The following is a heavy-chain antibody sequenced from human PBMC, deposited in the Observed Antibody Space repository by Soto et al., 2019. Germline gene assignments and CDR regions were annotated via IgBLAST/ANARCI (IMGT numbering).Heavy chain of an antibody. CDR3: ARGLRYSNYGDYYYGMDV. CDR1: GYTFTSYD. J-gene: IGHJ6*02. Sequence: GASVKVSCKASGYTFTSYDINWVRQATGQGLEWMGWMNPNSGNTGYAQKFQGRVTMTRNTSISTAYMELSSLRSEDTAVYYCARGLRYSNYGDYYYGMDVWGQGTTVTVSS. CDR2: MNPNSGNT. V-gene: IGHV1-8*01. D-gene: IGHD4-4*01.